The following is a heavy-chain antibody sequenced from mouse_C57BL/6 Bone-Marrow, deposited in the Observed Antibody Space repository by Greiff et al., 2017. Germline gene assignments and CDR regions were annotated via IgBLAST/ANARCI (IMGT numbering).Heavy chain of an antibody. J-gene: IGHJ2*01. CDR3: ARGEGYYGSNFDY. CDR2: IIPGSGST. Sequence: QVQLQQSGAELMKPGASVKLSCKATGYTFTGYWIEWVKQRPGHGLEWIGEIIPGSGSTTYNEKVKGKATFTADTSSNTAYIQLSTLTTEDSAIYYCARGEGYYGSNFDYWGQGTTLTVSS. D-gene: IGHD1-1*01. V-gene: IGHV1-9*01. CDR1: GYTFTGYW.